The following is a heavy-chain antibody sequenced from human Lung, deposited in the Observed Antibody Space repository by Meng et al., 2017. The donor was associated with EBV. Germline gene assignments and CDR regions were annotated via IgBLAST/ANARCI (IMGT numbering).Heavy chain of an antibody. CDR1: GFTFSWLG. Sequence: GLLVGVGGGVVQPGRSLRLLCAASGFTFSWLGMDWVRQAPGKGLEWVAVISNDGRDKYYEDSVKGRFAISSDSSKNTLYLEMNSLRPEDTAVYYCAKAREGDWYFDLWGRGTLVTVSS. D-gene: IGHD3-16*01. CDR3: AKAREGDWYFDL. V-gene: IGHV3-30*18. J-gene: IGHJ2*01. CDR2: ISNDGRDK.